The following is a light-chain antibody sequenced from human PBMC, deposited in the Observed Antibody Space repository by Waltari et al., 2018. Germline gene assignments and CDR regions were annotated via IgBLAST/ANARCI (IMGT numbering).Light chain of an antibody. CDR1: RSVLYSSNNKNY. J-gene: IGKJ2*01. Sequence: DIVMTQSPDSLTVSLGERATINCKSSRSVLYSSNNKNYLAWYQQKPGQPPKLLIFWASTRESGVPDRVSGSGSGTDFTLTISSLQAEDVAVYYCQQYYSIPQTFGQGTKLEIK. CDR2: WAS. V-gene: IGKV4-1*01. CDR3: QQYYSIPQT.